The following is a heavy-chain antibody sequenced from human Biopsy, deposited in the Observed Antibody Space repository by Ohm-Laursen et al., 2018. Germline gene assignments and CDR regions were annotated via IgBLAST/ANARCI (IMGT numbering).Heavy chain of an antibody. V-gene: IGHV1-69*10. CDR1: GDSFTSYA. CDR3: ARGEGSSWFDP. CDR2: IIPIPNVA. Sequence: SVNVSCKASGDSFTSYAIGWGRQAPGQGLEWMGGIIPIPNVATYAQKFQGRITITADESTSTAYMELSSLTSDDTAVYFCARGEGSSWFDPWGHGTLVTVSS. J-gene: IGHJ5*02. D-gene: IGHD1-26*01.